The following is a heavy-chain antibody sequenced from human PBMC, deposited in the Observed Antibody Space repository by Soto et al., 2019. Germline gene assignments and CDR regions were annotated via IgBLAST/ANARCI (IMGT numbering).Heavy chain of an antibody. Sequence: ASVKVSCKASGYTFSSYGIFWVRQAPGQGLEWMGWINPKNGETKYAQRLHGRVTMTTDTSTTTAYMELRSLRSDDMAVYYCARGEHSGNYCYYYSMDVSGQGTKFTVSS. J-gene: IGHJ6*02. CDR1: GYTFSSYG. CDR3: ARGEHSGNYCYYYSMDV. CDR2: INPKNGET. D-gene: IGHD3-10*01. V-gene: IGHV1-18*03.